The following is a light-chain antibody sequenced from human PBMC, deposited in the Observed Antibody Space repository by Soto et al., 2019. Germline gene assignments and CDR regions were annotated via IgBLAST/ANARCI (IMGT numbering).Light chain of an antibody. CDR2: GAS. V-gene: IGKV3-20*01. CDR3: QQYGNSPRYT. CDR1: QIVSSSY. Sequence: PGERATLSCRASQIVSSSYLTWYQQKPGQAPRLLIYGASSRATGIPDRFGGSGSGTDFTLTINKLEPEDFAVYYCQQYGNSPRYTFGQGTKLEIK. J-gene: IGKJ2*01.